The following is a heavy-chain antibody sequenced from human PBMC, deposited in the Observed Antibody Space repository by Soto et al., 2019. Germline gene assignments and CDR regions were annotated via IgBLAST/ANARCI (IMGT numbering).Heavy chain of an antibody. CDR3: ARDSRDSTDGGCSIMRDGLDV. CDR2: IYHSGAS. V-gene: IGHV4-4*02. D-gene: IGHD6-13*01. CDR1: GFSVTSNKW. J-gene: IGHJ3*01. Sequence: QVQLQESGPGLVKPSGTLSLTCNVSGFSVTSNKWWSWVRQSPGKSLEWIGEIYHSGASYHNSACSGRGTISIDKSKQQISLIMTPVRAADTVVYFCARDSRDSTDGGCSIMRDGLDVSGQGTLVTVSS.